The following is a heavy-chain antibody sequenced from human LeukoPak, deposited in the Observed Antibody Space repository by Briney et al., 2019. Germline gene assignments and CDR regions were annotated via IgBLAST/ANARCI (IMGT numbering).Heavy chain of an antibody. V-gene: IGHV3-23*01. CDR3: AKDKSGSFYGTDAFDI. J-gene: IGHJ3*02. CDR1: GFTFSSYA. CDR2: ISGSGGST. Sequence: PGGSLRLSCAASGFTFSSYAMSWVRQAPGKGLEGVSIISGSGGSTYYADSVKGRFTISRDNTKNALYLQINSLRVDDTAVYYCAKDKSGSFYGTDAFDIWGQGTVVTVSP. D-gene: IGHD1-26*01.